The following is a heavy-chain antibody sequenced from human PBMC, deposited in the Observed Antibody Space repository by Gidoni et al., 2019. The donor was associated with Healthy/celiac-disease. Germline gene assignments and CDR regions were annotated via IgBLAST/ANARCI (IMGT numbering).Heavy chain of an antibody. J-gene: IGHJ6*02. CDR3: AKDILVRADYHYYYGMDV. V-gene: IGHV3-9*01. Sequence: YAMHWVRQAPGKGLEWVSGISWNSGSIGYADSVKGRFTISRDNAKNSLYLQMNSLRAEDAALHYWAKDILVRADYHYYYGMDVGGQGTTVTVSS. CDR2: ISWNSGSI. CDR1: YA. D-gene: IGHD3-10*01.